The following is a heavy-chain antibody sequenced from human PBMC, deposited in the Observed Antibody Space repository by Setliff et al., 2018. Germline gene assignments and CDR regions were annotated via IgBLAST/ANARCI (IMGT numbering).Heavy chain of an antibody. CDR3: ATGPINNDV. J-gene: IGHJ2*01. CDR1: GYTFNNYD. V-gene: IGHV1-8*02. CDR2: INPSSGKT. Sequence: EASVKVSCKASGYTFNNYDINWVRQAPGQGLEWMGWINPSSGKTGYALNFQGRVTMTKNTSIATAYMDLSGLMSEDTAVYYCATGPINNDVWGRGTLVTVS.